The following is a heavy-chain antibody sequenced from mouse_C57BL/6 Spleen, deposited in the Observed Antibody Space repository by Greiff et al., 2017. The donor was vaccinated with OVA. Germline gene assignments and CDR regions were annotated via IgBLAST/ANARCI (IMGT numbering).Heavy chain of an antibody. J-gene: IGHJ2*01. D-gene: IGHD2-5*01. CDR3: ARPLYSNYDY. V-gene: IGHV1-26*01. CDR1: GYTFTSYW. CDR2: INPNNGGT. Sequence: EVQLQQPGAELVMPGASVKLSCKASGYTFTSYWMHWVKQSHGKSLEWIGDINPNNGGTSYNQKFKGKATLTVDKSSSTAYMELRSLTSEDSAVYYCARPLYSNYDYWGQGTTLTVSS.